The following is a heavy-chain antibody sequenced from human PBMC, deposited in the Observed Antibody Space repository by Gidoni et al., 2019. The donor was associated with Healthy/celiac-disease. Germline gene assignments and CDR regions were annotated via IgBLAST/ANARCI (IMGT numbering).Heavy chain of an antibody. CDR2: IIPIFCAA. V-gene: IGHV1-69*01. Sequence: QVQRVESGDEVKKPGCSVKVSCKASGGTVSSYAISWVREAPGQGLEWMGGIIPIFCAANYAQMFQGRVTLPADESTSTAFMELSSLRSEDTALYYCAGDRLGREWWYYGMDVWGQGTTVTVSS. J-gene: IGHJ6*02. CDR3: AGDRLGREWWYYGMDV. D-gene: IGHD2-15*01. CDR1: GGTVSSYA.